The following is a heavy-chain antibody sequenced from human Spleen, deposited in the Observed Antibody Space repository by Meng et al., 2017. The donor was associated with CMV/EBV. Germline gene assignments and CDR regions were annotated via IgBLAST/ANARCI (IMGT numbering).Heavy chain of an antibody. Sequence: SVKVSCKASGCTFTGYYIHWVRQAPGQGLEWMGGIIPIFGTANYAQKFQGRVTITADTSTSTAYMELSSLTSEDTAVYYCARGPRNHGMDVWGQGTTVTVSS. V-gene: IGHV1-69*06. CDR1: GCTFTGYY. CDR2: IIPIFGTA. J-gene: IGHJ6*02. CDR3: ARGPRNHGMDV.